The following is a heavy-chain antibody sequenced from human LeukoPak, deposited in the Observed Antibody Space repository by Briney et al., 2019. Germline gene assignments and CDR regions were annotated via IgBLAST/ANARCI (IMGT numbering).Heavy chain of an antibody. CDR3: AKVDSSSWSRGHFDY. V-gene: IGHV3-23*01. CDR1: GFTFSSYA. D-gene: IGHD6-13*01. Sequence: GGSLRLSCAASGFTFSSYAMSWVRQAPGRGLEWVSAISGSGSSTYYADSVKGRFTVSRDNSKSTLYLQMNSLRAEDTAVYYCAKVDSSSWSRGHFDYWGQGTLVTVSS. J-gene: IGHJ4*02. CDR2: ISGSGSST.